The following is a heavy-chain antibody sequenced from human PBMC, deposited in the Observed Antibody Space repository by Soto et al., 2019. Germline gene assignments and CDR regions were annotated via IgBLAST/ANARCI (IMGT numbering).Heavy chain of an antibody. CDR1: GGTFSSYA. CDR2: IIPIFGTA. CDR3: ERENFIAAAGIGFDP. D-gene: IGHD6-13*01. V-gene: IGHV1-69*01. Sequence: QVQLVQSGAEVKKPGSSVKVSCKASGGTFSSYAISWVRQAPGQGLEWMGGIIPIFGTANYAQKFQGRVTITADESTSTAYMELSSLRSEDTAVYYWERENFIAAAGIGFDPWGQGTLVTVSS. J-gene: IGHJ5*02.